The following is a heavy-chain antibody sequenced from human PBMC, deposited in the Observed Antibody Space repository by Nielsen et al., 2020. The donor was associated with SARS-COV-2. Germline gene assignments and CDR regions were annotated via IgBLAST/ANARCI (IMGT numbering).Heavy chain of an antibody. CDR3: ARDRFPGIAVAGTWFGP. D-gene: IGHD6-19*01. Sequence: GESLKISCAASAFTFSTYWMHWVRQAPGKGLVWVSRINSDGSSTSYADSVKGRFTISRDNAKNTLYLQMNSLRAEDTAVYYCARDRFPGIAVAGTWFGPWGQGTLVTVSS. J-gene: IGHJ5*02. CDR2: INSDGSST. V-gene: IGHV3-74*01. CDR1: AFTFSTYW.